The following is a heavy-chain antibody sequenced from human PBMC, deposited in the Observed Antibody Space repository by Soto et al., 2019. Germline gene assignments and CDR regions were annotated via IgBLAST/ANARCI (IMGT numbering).Heavy chain of an antibody. J-gene: IGHJ6*03. CDR1: GFTFSGHW. D-gene: IGHD2-2*01. CDR3: TRDRAFCSGTNCRRGSIYYYYMDV. V-gene: IGHV3-7*01. Sequence: EVHLVESGGGLVQPGGSLRLSCAASGFTFSGHWMSWVRQAPWKGLEWVAHIKQDGSETFYVGSVKGRFTISRDNAKNSLDLQMNSLRAEDTALYYCTRDRAFCSGTNCRRGSIYYYYMDVWGNGTTVTVSS. CDR2: IKQDGSET.